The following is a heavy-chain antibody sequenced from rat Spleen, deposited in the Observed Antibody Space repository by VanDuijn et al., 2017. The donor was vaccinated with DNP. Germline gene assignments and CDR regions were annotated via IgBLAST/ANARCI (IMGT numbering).Heavy chain of an antibody. CDR3: ARGGNFGTFPYFDH. Sequence: EVQLVESGGGLVQPGRSLKLSCAASGFTFNNYWMTWIRQVPGKGLEWVASITSSGDNAYYRDSVKGRFSISRDNSKNTQYLQMDSLRSEDTATYYCARGGNFGTFPYFDHWGQGVMVTVSS. CDR1: GFTFNNYW. CDR2: ITSSGDNA. J-gene: IGHJ2*01. V-gene: IGHV5-31*01. D-gene: IGHD1-10*01.